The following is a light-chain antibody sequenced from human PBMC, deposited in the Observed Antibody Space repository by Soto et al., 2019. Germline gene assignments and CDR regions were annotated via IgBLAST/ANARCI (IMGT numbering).Light chain of an antibody. Sequence: DIQWSQSPSFLSASVRDRVTITCRDSQGISIYLAWYQQKPGKAPKILIYAASTLQSGVPSRFSGSGSGTEFTLTIRSLQPEDFATYYCQQLNSYPLTFGQGTRLEIK. J-gene: IGKJ5*01. V-gene: IGKV1-9*01. CDR1: QGISIY. CDR3: QQLNSYPLT. CDR2: AAS.